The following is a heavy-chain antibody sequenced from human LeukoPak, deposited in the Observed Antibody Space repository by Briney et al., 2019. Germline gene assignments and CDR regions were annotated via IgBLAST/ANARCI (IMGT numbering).Heavy chain of an antibody. CDR2: INSDGSST. J-gene: IGHJ4*02. Sequence: PGRSLRLSCAASGFTFSSYGMHWVRQAPGKGLVWVSRINSDGSSTAYADSVKGRFTISRDNAKNTLYLQMNSLTDEDAAVYYCASPTGSYGSRIDYWGQGTLVTVSS. CDR1: GFTFSSYG. D-gene: IGHD1-26*01. CDR3: ASPTGSYGSRIDY. V-gene: IGHV3-74*01.